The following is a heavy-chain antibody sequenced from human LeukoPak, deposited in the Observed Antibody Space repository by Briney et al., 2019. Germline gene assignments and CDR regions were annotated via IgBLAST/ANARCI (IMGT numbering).Heavy chain of an antibody. CDR2: IYWNDDK. D-gene: IGHD3-22*01. CDR3: AHSPITDEYYYDSSGSLDGGAIGGFDY. CDR1: GFSLSTSGVG. Sequence: SGPTLVNPTQTLTLTCTFSGFSLSTSGVGVGWIRQPPGKALEWLALIYWNDDKRYSPSLKSRLTITKDTSKNQVVLTMTNMDPVDTATYYCAHSPITDEYYYDSSGSLDGGAIGGFDYWGQGTLVTVSS. J-gene: IGHJ4*02. V-gene: IGHV2-5*01.